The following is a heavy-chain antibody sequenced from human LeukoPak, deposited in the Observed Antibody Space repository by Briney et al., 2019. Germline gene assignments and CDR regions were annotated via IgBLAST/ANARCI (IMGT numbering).Heavy chain of an antibody. Sequence: SETLSLTCTVSGGSISSGGYYWSWIRQHPGKGLEWIGYIYYSGSTYYNPSLKSRVTISVDTSKNQFSLKLSSVTAADTAVYYCAREAGTSTSTFDYWGQGTLVTVSS. V-gene: IGHV4-31*03. D-gene: IGHD6-13*01. J-gene: IGHJ4*02. CDR2: IYYSGST. CDR3: AREAGTSTSTFDY. CDR1: GGSISSGGYY.